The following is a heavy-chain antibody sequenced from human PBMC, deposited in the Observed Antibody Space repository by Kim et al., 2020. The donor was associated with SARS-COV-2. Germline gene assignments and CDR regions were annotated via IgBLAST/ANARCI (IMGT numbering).Heavy chain of an antibody. D-gene: IGHD3-3*01. Sequence: SLKSRVTISVDTSKHQFSRKLSSVTAADTAVYYCARGRITIFGVVTEFDYWGQGTLVTVSS. V-gene: IGHV4-31*02. CDR3: ARGRITIFGVVTEFDY. J-gene: IGHJ4*02.